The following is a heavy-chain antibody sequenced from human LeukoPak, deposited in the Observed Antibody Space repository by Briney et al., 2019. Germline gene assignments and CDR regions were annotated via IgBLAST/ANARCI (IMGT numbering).Heavy chain of an antibody. D-gene: IGHD1-26*01. CDR3: ARPSLNTGSYFDY. Sequence: PGGSPRLSCAASGFSFSNYWMSWVRQAPGKGLEWVANIKQDGSEIYYVDSVRGRFTISRDNAKNSLYLQMNSLRAGDTAVYYCARPSLNTGSYFDYWGQGILVSVSS. V-gene: IGHV3-7*01. CDR1: GFSFSNYW. CDR2: IKQDGSEI. J-gene: IGHJ4*02.